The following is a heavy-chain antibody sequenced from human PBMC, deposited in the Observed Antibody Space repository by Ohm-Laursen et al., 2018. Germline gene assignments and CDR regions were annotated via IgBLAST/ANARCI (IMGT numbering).Heavy chain of an antibody. CDR2: IHYSGST. V-gene: IGHV4-59*07. J-gene: IGHJ4*02. CDR3: GCVRSAWYVLY. Sequence: SDTLSLTCTVSGASLSTYYWGWIRQSPGKGLEWIGSIHYSGSTNYNPSLKSRVTISLDTSKNQFSLTLTSVTAADTAMYYCGCVRSAWYVLYWGQGTLVSVSS. D-gene: IGHD6-19*01. CDR1: GASLSTYY.